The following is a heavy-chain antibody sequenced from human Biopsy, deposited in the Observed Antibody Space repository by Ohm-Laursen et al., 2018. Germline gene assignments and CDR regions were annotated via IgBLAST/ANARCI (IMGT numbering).Heavy chain of an antibody. V-gene: IGHV4-31*02. CDR3: ARLGSGDYFPTFFDY. Sequence: TLSLTCTVSGVSINGGRYYWNWIRHPPGKSLEWIGNIFYSANTYYNPSLKSRVTISVDTSKNQFSLKLSSVTAADTAVYYCARLGSGDYFPTFFDYWGRGSLVTVSS. J-gene: IGHJ4*02. CDR2: IFYSANT. D-gene: IGHD5-12*01. CDR1: GVSINGGRYY.